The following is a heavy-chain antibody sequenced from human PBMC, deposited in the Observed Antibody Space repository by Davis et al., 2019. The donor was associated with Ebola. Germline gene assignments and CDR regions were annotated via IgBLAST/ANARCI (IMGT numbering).Heavy chain of an antibody. V-gene: IGHV3-30-3*01. D-gene: IGHD3-10*01. CDR1: GFTFSSYA. CDR3: ARDPYGSGSDDY. Sequence: GESLKISCAASGFTFSSYAMHWVRQAPGKGLEWVAVISYDGSNKYYADSVKGRFTISRDNSKNTLYLQMNSLRAEDTAVYYCARDPYGSGSDDYWGQGTLVTVSS. CDR2: ISYDGSNK. J-gene: IGHJ4*02.